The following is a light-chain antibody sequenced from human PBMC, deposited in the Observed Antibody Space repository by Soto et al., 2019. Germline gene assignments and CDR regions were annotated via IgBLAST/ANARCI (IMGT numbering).Light chain of an antibody. J-gene: IGLJ1*01. V-gene: IGLV2-14*01. CDR1: SSDVGGYDY. Sequence: QSVLTQPAAVSGSPGQSVTISCTGTSSDVGGYDYVSWYQQHPGKAPNFMIYELPNRPSGVSHRSSGSKSGNTASLTISGLQDEDEAYYYCSSYTITSTYVFGTGTKVTVL. CDR3: SSYTITSTYV. CDR2: ELP.